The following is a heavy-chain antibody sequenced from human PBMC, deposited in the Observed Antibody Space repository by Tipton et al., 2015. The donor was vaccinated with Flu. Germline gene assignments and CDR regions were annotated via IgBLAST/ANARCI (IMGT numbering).Heavy chain of an antibody. CDR2: IAGGGGST. D-gene: IGHD1-1*01. V-gene: IGHV3-23*01. CDR3: AWTERDGFDV. J-gene: IGHJ3*01. Sequence: SLRLSCVASGFTFNNYPMSWVRQAPGKGLEWVSGIAGGGGSTYYRESVKGRLTISRDNSKNTLYLQMNSLRADDTAVYYCAWTERDGFDVWGQGTAVSVSS. CDR1: GFTFNNYP.